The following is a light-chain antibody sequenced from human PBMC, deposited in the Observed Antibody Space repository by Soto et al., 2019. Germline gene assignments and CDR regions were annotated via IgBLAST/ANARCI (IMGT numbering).Light chain of an antibody. Sequence: EIVMTQSPATLSMSPGERASLSCRASQSVSSTLAWYQQKPGQAPRLLIYDTSIRATGIPARFSGSGSGTEFTLTISSLQSEDFAVYFCQQYNNWPLYTFGQGTKVDNK. CDR1: QSVSST. V-gene: IGKV3-15*01. J-gene: IGKJ2*01. CDR2: DTS. CDR3: QQYNNWPLYT.